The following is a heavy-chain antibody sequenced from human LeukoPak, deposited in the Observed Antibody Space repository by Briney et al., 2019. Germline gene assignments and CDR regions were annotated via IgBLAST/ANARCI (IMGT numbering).Heavy chain of an antibody. CDR3: ARDLSSGWYDY. CDR1: GYTFTGYY. V-gene: IGHV1-2*02. Sequence: GASVKVSCKASGYTFTGYYIHWVRQAPGQGLEWMGWTSPNSGGTDYAQKFQGRVTMTRDTSISTAYMDLSRLRSDDTAVYYCARDLSSGWYDYWGQGTLVTVSS. J-gene: IGHJ4*02. D-gene: IGHD6-19*01. CDR2: TSPNSGGT.